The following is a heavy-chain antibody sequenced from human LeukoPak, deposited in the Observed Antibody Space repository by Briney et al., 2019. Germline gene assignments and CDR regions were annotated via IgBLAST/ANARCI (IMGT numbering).Heavy chain of an antibody. J-gene: IGHJ4*02. V-gene: IGHV4-30-4*08. D-gene: IGHD3-10*01. CDR2: IYYSGST. CDR1: GGSISSGDYY. CDR3: ARAPRYYGSGSYFGEFY. Sequence: SETLSLTCTVSGGSISSGDYYWSWIRQPPGKGLEWIGYIYYSGSTYYNPSLKSRVTISVDTSKNQFSLKLSSVTAADTAVYCCARAPRYYGSGSYFGEFYWGQGTLVTVSS.